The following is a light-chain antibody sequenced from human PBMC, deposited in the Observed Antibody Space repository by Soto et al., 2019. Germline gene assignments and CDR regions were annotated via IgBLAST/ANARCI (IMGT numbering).Light chain of an antibody. V-gene: IGKV1-5*03. CDR2: KAS. CDR3: QQYDRFPYT. CDR1: QTISSW. J-gene: IGKJ2*01. Sequence: DLQMTQSPSTLSASVGDRVTITCRASQTISSWLAWYQQKPGKAPNLVIYKASSLQSGVPSRFSGSGSGTEFTLTISTLRPDDFATYYCQQYDRFPYTFGQGTKLEIK.